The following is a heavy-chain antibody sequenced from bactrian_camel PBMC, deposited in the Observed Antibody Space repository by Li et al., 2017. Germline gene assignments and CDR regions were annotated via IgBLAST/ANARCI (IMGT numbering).Heavy chain of an antibody. D-gene: IGHD4*01. V-gene: IGHV3S25*01. CDR2: IYSGTGQT. Sequence: QLVESGGGSVQAGESLRLSCAYSGDYYSRNCMKWFRQVPGKECEGVAAIYSGTGQTYYNPAVRGRFTISLDNAKNTVYLQMNSLQPEDTAMYYCAADDSENWAVRACTARDLHGYNFWGQGTQVTVS. CDR1: GDYYSRNC. CDR3: AADDSENWAVRACTARDLHGYNF. J-gene: IGHJ4*01.